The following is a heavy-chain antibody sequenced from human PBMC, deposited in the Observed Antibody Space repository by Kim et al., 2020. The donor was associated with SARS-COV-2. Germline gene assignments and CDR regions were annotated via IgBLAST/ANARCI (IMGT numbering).Heavy chain of an antibody. CDR3: ARAQGASSGWYNAFDI. J-gene: IGHJ3*02. Sequence: GESLKISCKGSGYSFTSYWIGWVRQMPGKGLEWMGIIYPGDSDTRYSPSFQGQVTISADKSISTAYLQWSSLKASDTAMYYCARAQGASSGWYNAFDIWGQGTMVTVSS. CDR2: IYPGDSDT. CDR1: GYSFTSYW. D-gene: IGHD6-19*01. V-gene: IGHV5-51*01.